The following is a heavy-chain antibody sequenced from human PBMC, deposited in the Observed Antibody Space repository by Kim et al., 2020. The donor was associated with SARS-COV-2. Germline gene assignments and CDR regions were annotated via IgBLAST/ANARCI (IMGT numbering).Heavy chain of an antibody. Sequence: SVKGRFTISSDNAKNSLYLQMNSLRDEDTAVYYCARDLVIGLELTYGMDVWGQGTTVTVSS. J-gene: IGHJ6*02. V-gene: IGHV3-48*02. D-gene: IGHD1-7*01. CDR3: ARDLVIGLELTYGMDV.